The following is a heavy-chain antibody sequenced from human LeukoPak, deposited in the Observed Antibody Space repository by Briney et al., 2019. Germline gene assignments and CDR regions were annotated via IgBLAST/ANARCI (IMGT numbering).Heavy chain of an antibody. D-gene: IGHD5-18*01. J-gene: IGHJ4*02. CDR3: ARDLAYSRLDY. CDR1: GLTFSSSW. V-gene: IGHV3-7*01. CDR2: INPDGNKK. Sequence: GSLRLSFEVSGLTFSSSWMDWVRPAPGKGLEWVASINPDGNKKYSADSVKGRFTISRDNAENSLYLQMNSLRVEDTAFYYCARDLAYSRLDYWGQGMLVTVSS.